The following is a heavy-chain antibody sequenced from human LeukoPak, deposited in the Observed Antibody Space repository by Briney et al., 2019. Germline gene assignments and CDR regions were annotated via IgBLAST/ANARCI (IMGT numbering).Heavy chain of an antibody. D-gene: IGHD2-2*01. CDR3: AKDETDIVVVPAYDY. CDR2: ISYDGSNK. Sequence: GGSLKLSCAASGFTFSSYGMHWVRQAPGKGLEWVAVISYDGSNKYYADSVKGRFTISRDNSKNTLYLQMNSLRAEDTAVYYCAKDETDIVVVPAYDYWGQGTLVTVSS. V-gene: IGHV3-30*18. J-gene: IGHJ4*02. CDR1: GFTFSSYG.